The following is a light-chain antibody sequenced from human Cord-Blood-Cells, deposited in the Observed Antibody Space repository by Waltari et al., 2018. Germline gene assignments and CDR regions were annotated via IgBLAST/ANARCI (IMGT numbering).Light chain of an antibody. Sequence: QAVLTQPASLSASPGASASLTCTLRSGINVGTYRIYWYQQKPGSPPQYLLRYKSDSDKQQGLGGPSRFPGSKDSSANAGILPISGLQSEDEADYYCMIWHSSAWVFGGGTKLTVL. CDR2: YKSDSDK. CDR1: SGINVGTYR. V-gene: IGLV5-45*01. CDR3: MIWHSSAWV. J-gene: IGLJ3*02.